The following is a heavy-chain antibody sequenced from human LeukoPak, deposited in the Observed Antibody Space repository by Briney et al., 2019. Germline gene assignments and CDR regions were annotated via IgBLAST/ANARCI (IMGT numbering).Heavy chain of an antibody. CDR1: GFTFSSAG. CDR3: AKGRDWPSYRYHAFDI. V-gene: IGHV3-23*01. Sequence: GGSLRLSCAASGFTFSSAGMSWVRQGPGKGLEWVSAISGPGGKTYYADSVKGRLTPSRHNPKNTLFLQMTSLRAEDTAVYYCAKGRDWPSYRYHAFDIWGQGPMVPVSS. CDR2: ISGPGGKT. D-gene: IGHD3-16*02. J-gene: IGHJ3*02.